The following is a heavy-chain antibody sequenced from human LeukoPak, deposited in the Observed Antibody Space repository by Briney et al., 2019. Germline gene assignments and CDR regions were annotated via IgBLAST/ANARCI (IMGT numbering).Heavy chain of an antibody. Sequence: GGSLRLPCAASGFTLSSFWMRWVRHAPGKGVVWVSAISTSGDDTIYTDSVKGRFTISRDNSKNTLYLQMNSLRAEDTAVYYCAKGGNYAPLDYWGQGTLVSVSS. V-gene: IGHV3-23*01. CDR3: AKGGNYAPLDY. CDR1: GFTLSSFW. J-gene: IGHJ4*02. CDR2: ISTSGDDT. D-gene: IGHD1-7*01.